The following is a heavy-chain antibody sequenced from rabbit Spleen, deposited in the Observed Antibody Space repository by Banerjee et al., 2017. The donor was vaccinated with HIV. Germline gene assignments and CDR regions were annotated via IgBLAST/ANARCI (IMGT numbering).Heavy chain of an antibody. D-gene: IGHD4-1*01. CDR2: IYDGDGST. CDR1: GFDFSNNA. J-gene: IGHJ3*01. Sequence: QEQLEESGGGLVQPEGSLTLTCKASGFDFSNNAMCWVRQTPGKGPEWIACIYDGDGSTYYASWVNGRFTISRSTSLNTVTLQMTSLTAADTATYFCARDGISFVSTGWGLTRLDLWARAPSSPS. V-gene: IGHV1S47*01. CDR3: ARDGISFVSTGWGLTRLDL.